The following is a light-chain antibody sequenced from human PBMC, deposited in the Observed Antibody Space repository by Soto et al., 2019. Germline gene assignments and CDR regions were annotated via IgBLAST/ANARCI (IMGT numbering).Light chain of an antibody. CDR3: QQYGDSSIT. CDR2: GAS. J-gene: IGKJ5*01. CDR1: QSVSSNY. Sequence: EIVLTQSPGTLSLSPGERATLPCRASQSVSSNYLAWYQQRPGQAPRLLIYGASTRATGIPDRFSGSGSGTDFTLTISRLEPEDFAVYYCQQYGDSSITFGQGTRLEIK. V-gene: IGKV3-20*01.